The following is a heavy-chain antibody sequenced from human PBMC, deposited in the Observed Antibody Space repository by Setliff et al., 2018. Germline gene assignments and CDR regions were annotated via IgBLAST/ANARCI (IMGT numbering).Heavy chain of an antibody. D-gene: IGHD6-19*01. Sequence: PGGSLRLSCAASGFTFDTHAMHWVRQAPGKGLEWVAMIWSDGNTTYYADSVKGRFTVSRDNSKNTLYLQMNSLRVEDTAVYYCVTDPPFSGWSFDSWGQGTLVTVSS. CDR2: IWSDGNTT. V-gene: IGHV3-33*01. J-gene: IGHJ4*02. CDR1: GFTFDTHA. CDR3: VTDPPFSGWSFDS.